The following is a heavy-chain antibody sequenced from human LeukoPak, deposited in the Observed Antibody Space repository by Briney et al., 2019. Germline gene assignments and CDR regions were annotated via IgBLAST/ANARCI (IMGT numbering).Heavy chain of an antibody. D-gene: IGHD6-13*01. CDR1: GFTFTDFW. CDR3: ATTAATAGGPY. CDR2: IKEDSRAT. J-gene: IGHJ4*02. Sequence: GGSLRLSCAASGFTFTDFWMTWVRQAPGKGLEWVANIKEDSRATFYGASAKGRFTISRDNSKSSLYLQMNSLRVEDTAVYYCATTAATAGGPYWGQGTLVTVSS. V-gene: IGHV3-7*01.